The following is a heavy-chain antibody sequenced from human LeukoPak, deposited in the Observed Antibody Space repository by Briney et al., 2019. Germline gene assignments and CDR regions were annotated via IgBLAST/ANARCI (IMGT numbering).Heavy chain of an antibody. D-gene: IGHD2-2*01. CDR2: INPNSGDT. J-gene: IGHJ4*02. CDR3: ASGSRASLQLRDY. CDR1: EYTFTAYY. V-gene: IGHV1-2*02. Sequence: GASVKVSCKASEYTFTAYYMHWVRQAPGQGLEWMGWINPNSGDTNYAQKFQGRVAMTRDTSISTAYMELSSLRSDDAAVYYCASGSRASLQLRDYWSQGTLVTVSS.